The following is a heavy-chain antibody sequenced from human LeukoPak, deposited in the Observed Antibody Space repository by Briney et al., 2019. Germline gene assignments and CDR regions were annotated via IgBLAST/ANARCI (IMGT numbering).Heavy chain of an antibody. CDR3: ARGLPSSYYYYYYMDV. J-gene: IGHJ6*03. V-gene: IGHV4-34*01. CDR1: GGSFSGYY. D-gene: IGHD6-13*01. CDR2: INHSGST. Sequence: PSETLSLTCAVYGGSFSGYYWSWIRQPPGKGLEWIGEINHSGSTNYSPSLKSRVTISVDTSKNQFSLKLSSVTAADTAVYYCARGLPSSYYYYYYMDVWGKGTTVTVSS.